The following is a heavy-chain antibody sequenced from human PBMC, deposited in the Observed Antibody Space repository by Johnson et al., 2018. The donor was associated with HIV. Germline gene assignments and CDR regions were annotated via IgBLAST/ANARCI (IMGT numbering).Heavy chain of an antibody. Sequence: QVQLVESGGGVVQPGRSLRLSCAASGFTFSSYAMHWVRQAPGKGLEWVAVISYDGSNKYYADSVKGRFTISRDNSKNTLDLQMNSLRAEDTAVYYCAREEVTIFGVAYDAFDIWGQGTMVTVSS. CDR2: ISYDGSNK. CDR1: GFTFSSYA. CDR3: AREEVTIFGVAYDAFDI. V-gene: IGHV3-30*04. J-gene: IGHJ3*02. D-gene: IGHD3-3*01.